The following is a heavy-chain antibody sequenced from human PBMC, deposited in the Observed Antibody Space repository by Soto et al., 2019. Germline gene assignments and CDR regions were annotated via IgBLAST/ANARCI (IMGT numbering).Heavy chain of an antibody. V-gene: IGHV3-23*01. CDR1: GFTFNNFA. CDR2: ISGGGGST. CDR3: ARCPGEKCARNTIFGVVGEGFDY. J-gene: IGHJ4*02. D-gene: IGHD3-3*01. Sequence: EVQLLESGGGLVQPGGSLRLSCAASGFTFNNFAMSWVRQAPGKGLEWVSSISGGGGSTYYGGSVKGRFTISRDNSKNTRYLQMNSLRAEDTAVYYCARCPGEKCARNTIFGVVGEGFDYWGQGTLVTVSS.